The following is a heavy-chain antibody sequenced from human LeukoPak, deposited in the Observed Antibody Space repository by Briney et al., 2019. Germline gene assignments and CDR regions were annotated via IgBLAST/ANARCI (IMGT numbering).Heavy chain of an antibody. J-gene: IGHJ4*02. CDR1: GFTVSSKY. CDR2: IYSGGST. Sequence: GGSLRLSCAASGFTVSSKYMSWVRQAPGKGLEWVSVIYSGGSTYYADSVKGRFTISRDNSKNTLYLQMNSLRAEDTAVYYCARGPKWELKLGYWGQGTLVTVSS. CDR3: ARGPKWELKLGY. D-gene: IGHD1-26*01. V-gene: IGHV3-53*01.